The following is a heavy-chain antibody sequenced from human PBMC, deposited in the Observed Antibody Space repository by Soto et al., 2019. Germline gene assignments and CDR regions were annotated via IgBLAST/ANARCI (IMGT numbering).Heavy chain of an antibody. Sequence: SETLSLTCADYGGSFRGYYWSWIRQPPGEGLEWIGEINHSGSTNYNPSLKSRVTISGDTSKNQFSLKLSSVTAADTAVYYCARVGGVATILDYWGQGTLVTAPQ. V-gene: IGHV4-34*01. CDR1: GGSFRGYY. CDR3: ARVGGVATILDY. J-gene: IGHJ4*02. CDR2: INHSGST. D-gene: IGHD5-12*01.